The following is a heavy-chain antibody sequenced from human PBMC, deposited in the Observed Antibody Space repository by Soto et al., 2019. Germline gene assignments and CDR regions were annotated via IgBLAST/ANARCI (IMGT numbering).Heavy chain of an antibody. V-gene: IGHV1-3*01. CDR3: ASVALGWFDP. Sequence: QVQLVQSGAEVKKPGASVKVSCKASGYTFTNYLMHWVRQAPGQRLEWMGGINAGNGNTKYSQKFQGRVTITRDTSASTAYMELSSLRSEDTAVYYCASVALGWFDPWGQGTLVIVSS. CDR2: INAGNGNT. CDR1: GYTFTNYL. J-gene: IGHJ5*02.